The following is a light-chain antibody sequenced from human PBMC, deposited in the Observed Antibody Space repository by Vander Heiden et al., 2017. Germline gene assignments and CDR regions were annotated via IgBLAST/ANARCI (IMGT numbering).Light chain of an antibody. CDR1: QGVSSY. V-gene: IGKV3-11*01. Sequence: EIVLTQSPATLSLSPGERATLSCRASQGVSSYSAWYQQKPGQAPRLLIYDASNRATGIPARFSGSGSGTDFTLTISSLEPEDFAVYYCQQRGNWPITFGQGTRLEIK. J-gene: IGKJ5*01. CDR3: QQRGNWPIT. CDR2: DAS.